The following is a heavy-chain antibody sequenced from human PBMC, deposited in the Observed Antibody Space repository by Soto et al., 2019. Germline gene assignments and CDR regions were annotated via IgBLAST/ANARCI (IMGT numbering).Heavy chain of an antibody. J-gene: IGHJ4*02. CDR2: ICGSGGST. Sequence: EVQLLESGGGLVQPGGSLRLSCAASGFTFSSYAMSGVRQAPGKGLEWVSAICGSGGSTYHADAVKGRFTISRDNSKNKLYRQMNSLRAEDTAVYYWSKVIFGAYYDCWSGYYPNFDDWGQGTLVSVSS. V-gene: IGHV3-23*01. CDR3: SKVIFGAYYDCWSGYYPNFDD. D-gene: IGHD3-3*01. CDR1: GFTFSSYA.